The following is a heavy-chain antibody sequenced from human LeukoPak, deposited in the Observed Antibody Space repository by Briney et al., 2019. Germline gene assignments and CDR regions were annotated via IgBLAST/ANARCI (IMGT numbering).Heavy chain of an antibody. CDR2: IYYSGST. D-gene: IGHD5-12*01. V-gene: IGHV4-59*08. Sequence: PSETLSLTCTVSGGYISSYYWSWIRQPPGKGLEWIGYIYYSGSTNYNPSLKSRVTISVDTSKNQFSLKLSSVTAADTAVYYCARLGGYRLRDFDYWGQGTLVTVSS. CDR3: ARLGGYRLRDFDY. J-gene: IGHJ4*02. CDR1: GGYISSYY.